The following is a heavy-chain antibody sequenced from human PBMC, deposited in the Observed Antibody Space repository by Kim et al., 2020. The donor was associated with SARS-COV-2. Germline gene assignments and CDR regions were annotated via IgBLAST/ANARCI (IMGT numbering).Heavy chain of an antibody. CDR3: TTFSDYYYYYYMDV. J-gene: IGHJ6*03. V-gene: IGHV3-15*01. Sequence: AEPVKGRVTISRDDSKNTLYLQMNSLKTEDTAVYYCTTFSDYYYYYYMDVWGKGTTVTVSS.